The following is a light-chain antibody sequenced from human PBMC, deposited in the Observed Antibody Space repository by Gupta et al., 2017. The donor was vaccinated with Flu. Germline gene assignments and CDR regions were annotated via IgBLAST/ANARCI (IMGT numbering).Light chain of an antibody. V-gene: IGKV4-1*01. CDR1: LSVLHSSNNENY. Sequence: SLGDRATINCKSSLSVLHSSNNENYLAWYQQKPGQPPKLLISWASTRQSGVPDRFSGSGSGTDFTLTISSLQAEDVAIYYCHQYDSTPRTFGQGTKVEIK. J-gene: IGKJ1*01. CDR2: WAS. CDR3: HQYDSTPRT.